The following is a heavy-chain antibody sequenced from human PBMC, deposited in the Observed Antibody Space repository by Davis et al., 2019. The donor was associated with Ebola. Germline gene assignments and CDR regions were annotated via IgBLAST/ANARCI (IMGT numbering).Heavy chain of an antibody. J-gene: IGHJ4*02. D-gene: IGHD3-10*01. V-gene: IGHV4-59*01. Sequence: PSETLSLTCTVSGGSISSYYWSWIRQPPGKGLEWIGYIYYSGSTNYNPSLKSRVTISVDTSKNQFSLKLSSVTAADTAVYYCARGGRGMLGYWGQGTLVTVSS. CDR1: GGSISSYY. CDR3: ARGGRGMLGY. CDR2: IYYSGST.